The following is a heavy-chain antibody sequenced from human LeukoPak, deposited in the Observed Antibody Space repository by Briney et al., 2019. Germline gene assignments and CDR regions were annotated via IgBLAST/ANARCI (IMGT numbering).Heavy chain of an antibody. CDR2: IYTSGST. D-gene: IGHD3-10*01. Sequence: SETLSLTCTVSGGSISSYYWSWIRQPAGKGLERIGRIYTSGSTNYNPSLKSRVTMSVDTSKNQFSLKLSSVTAADTAVYYCARDIWVMVRGVIRLSDYWGQGTLVTVSS. CDR3: ARDIWVMVRGVIRLSDY. J-gene: IGHJ4*02. V-gene: IGHV4-4*07. CDR1: GGSISSYY.